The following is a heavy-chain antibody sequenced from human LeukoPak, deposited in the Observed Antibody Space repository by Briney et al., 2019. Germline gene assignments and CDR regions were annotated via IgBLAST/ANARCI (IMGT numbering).Heavy chain of an antibody. Sequence: ASVKVSCKASGYTFTSYGISWVRQAPGQGLEWMGWINPNSGGTNYAQKFQGRVTMTRDTSISTAYMELSRLRSDGTAVYYCARGKGIWGGYYYYMDVWGKGTTVTVSS. CDR2: INPNSGGT. D-gene: IGHD3-16*01. CDR3: ARGKGIWGGYYYYMDV. V-gene: IGHV1-2*02. J-gene: IGHJ6*03. CDR1: GYTFTSYG.